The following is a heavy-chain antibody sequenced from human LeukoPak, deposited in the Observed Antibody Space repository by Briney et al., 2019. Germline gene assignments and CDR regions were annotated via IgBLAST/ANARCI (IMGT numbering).Heavy chain of an antibody. D-gene: IGHD6-19*01. CDR2: ISGSSTYT. CDR3: ARGGFKQWLAY. Sequence: PGGSLRLSCAASGFTFSDYYMSWIRQAPGKGLEWVSYISGSSTYTNYADSVRGRFTISRDNAKNSLFLQMNSLRAEDTAVYYCARGGFKQWLAYWGQGTLVTVSS. J-gene: IGHJ4*02. V-gene: IGHV3-11*06. CDR1: GFTFSDYY.